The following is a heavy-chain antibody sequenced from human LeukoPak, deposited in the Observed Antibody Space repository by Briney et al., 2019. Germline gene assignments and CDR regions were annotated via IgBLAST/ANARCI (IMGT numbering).Heavy chain of an antibody. CDR2: ISSNGGST. CDR1: GFTFSSYA. V-gene: IGHV3-64*01. J-gene: IGHJ4*02. D-gene: IGHD3-9*01. CDR3: ARDRESYYDILTGQIGTAYFDY. Sequence: SGGSLRLSCAASGFTFSSYAMHWVRQAPGKGLEYVSAISSNGGSTYYANSVKGRFTISRDNSKNTLYPQMGSLRAEDMAVYYCARDRESYYDILTGQIGTAYFDYWGQGTLVTVSS.